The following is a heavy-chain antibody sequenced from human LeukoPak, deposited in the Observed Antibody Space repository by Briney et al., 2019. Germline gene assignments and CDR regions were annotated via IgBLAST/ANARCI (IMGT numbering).Heavy chain of an antibody. CDR2: IIPILGIA. CDR1: GGTFSSYA. V-gene: IGHV1-69*04. J-gene: IGHJ4*02. D-gene: IGHD5-18*01. CDR3: ARADTAMVHVDY. Sequence: SVKVSCKASGGTFSSYAISWVRQAPGQGLEWMGRIIPILGIANYAQKFQGRVTITADKSTSTAYMELSSLRSEDTAVYYCARADTAMVHVDYWGQGTLVTVSS.